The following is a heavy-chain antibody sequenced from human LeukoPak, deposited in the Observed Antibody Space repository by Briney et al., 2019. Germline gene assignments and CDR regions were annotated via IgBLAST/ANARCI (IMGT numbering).Heavy chain of an antibody. CDR1: GFTFDRYT. Sequence: GGSLRLSCAASGFTFDRYTMYWVRQPPGKGLEWVAHITRDGSGTYYADSVKGRFTISRDNSKNTLYLQMDSLRVEDTAVYYCAKDHYDGSGYPFDAWGQGTLITVSS. V-gene: IGHV3-43*01. CDR3: AKDHYDGSGYPFDA. J-gene: IGHJ4*02. CDR2: ITRDGSGT. D-gene: IGHD3-22*01.